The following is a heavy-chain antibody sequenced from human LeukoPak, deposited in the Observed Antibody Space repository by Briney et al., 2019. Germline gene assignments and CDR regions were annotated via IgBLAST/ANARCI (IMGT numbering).Heavy chain of an antibody. D-gene: IGHD6-13*01. CDR2: ISYDGSNK. Sequence: GGSLRLSCAASGFTFSSYAMHWVRQAPGKGVEWVAVISYDGSNKYYADSVKGRFTISRDNAKNSLYLQMNSLRAEDTAVYYCARRDIAVADNTFDYWGQGTLVTVSS. V-gene: IGHV3-30-3*01. CDR3: ARRDIAVADNTFDY. J-gene: IGHJ4*02. CDR1: GFTFSSYA.